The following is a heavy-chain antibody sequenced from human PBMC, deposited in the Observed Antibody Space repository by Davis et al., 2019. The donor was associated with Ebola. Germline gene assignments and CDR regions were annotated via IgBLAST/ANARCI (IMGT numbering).Heavy chain of an antibody. CDR3: ARTVWPTYYYDSSGPNKPVGMDV. D-gene: IGHD3-22*01. CDR2: IDWEDDK. J-gene: IGHJ6*02. V-gene: IGHV2-70*01. CDR1: GFSLKTTGMC. Sequence: SGPTLVKPTQTLTLTCTFSGFSLKTTGMCVSWIRQPPGKALEWLALIDWEDDKYYSTSLKTSLTISKDTSESQVVLTMTNMDPVDTATYYCARTVWPTYYYDSSGPNKPVGMDVWGQGTTVTVS.